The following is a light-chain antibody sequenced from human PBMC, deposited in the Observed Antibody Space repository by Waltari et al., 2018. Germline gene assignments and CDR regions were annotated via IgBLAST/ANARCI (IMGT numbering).Light chain of an antibody. Sequence: SYVLTQAPSVSVAPGQAARLTCEGDDIGRKSVHWYQQKPGHTPLLVVYDNRVRPSGIPDRISGPNSGNTATLSISGVEAGDEADYYCQVRDRSSEYRVFGGGTKLTVL. CDR3: QVRDRSSEYRV. CDR2: DNR. V-gene: IGLV3-21*02. CDR1: DIGRKS. J-gene: IGLJ3*02.